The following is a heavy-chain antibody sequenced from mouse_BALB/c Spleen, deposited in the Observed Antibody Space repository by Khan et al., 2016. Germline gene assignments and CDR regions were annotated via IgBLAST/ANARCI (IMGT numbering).Heavy chain of an antibody. Sequence: EVQLQESGAELVKPGASVKLSCTASGFNIKDTYMHWVKQRPEQGLEWIGRIDPANGNTKYDPKFQGKATITADTSSNTAYLQLSSLTSEDTAVYYCALYYYGSSEYYFDYWGQGTTLTVSS. V-gene: IGHV14-3*02. J-gene: IGHJ2*01. CDR3: ALYYYGSSEYYFDY. D-gene: IGHD1-1*01. CDR2: IDPANGNT. CDR1: GFNIKDTY.